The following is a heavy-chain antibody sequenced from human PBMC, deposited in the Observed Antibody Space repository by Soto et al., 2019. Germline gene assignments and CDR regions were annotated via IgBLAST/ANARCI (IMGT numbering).Heavy chain of an antibody. D-gene: IGHD2-15*01. Sequence: EVQLVESGGGLVQPGGSLRLSCAASGFTFSTYWMHWVRQTPGKGLVWVSRLNSDGSSTDYADSVKGRFTISRDNAKNTLNLQMNSLRAEDTAVYYCARYCTGGSCSHGFDYWGQGSLVTVSS. J-gene: IGHJ4*02. V-gene: IGHV3-74*01. CDR1: GFTFSTYW. CDR2: LNSDGSST. CDR3: ARYCTGGSCSHGFDY.